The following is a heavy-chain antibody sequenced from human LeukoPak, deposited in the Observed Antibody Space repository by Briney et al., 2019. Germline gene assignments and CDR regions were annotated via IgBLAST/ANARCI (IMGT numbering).Heavy chain of an antibody. CDR1: GFTFDDYA. V-gene: IGHV3-9*01. J-gene: IGHJ4*02. Sequence: GESLRLSCAASGFTFDDYAMHWVRQAPGKGLEWVSGISWNSGSIGYADSVKGRFTISRDNAKNSLYLQMNSLRAEDTALYYCAKDIDDSTGYSDYWGQGTLVTVSS. D-gene: IGHD3-22*01. CDR3: AKDIDDSTGYSDY. CDR2: ISWNSGSI.